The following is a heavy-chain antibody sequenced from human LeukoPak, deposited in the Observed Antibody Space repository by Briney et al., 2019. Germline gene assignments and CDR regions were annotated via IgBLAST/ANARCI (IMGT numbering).Heavy chain of an antibody. D-gene: IGHD3-22*01. CDR2: IYYSGST. V-gene: IGHV4-59*01. Sequence: SETLSLTCTVSGGSISSYYWSWIRQPPGKGLEWIGYIYYSGSTNYNPSLKSRVTISVDTSKNQFSLKLSSVTAADTAVYYCATDYYDSSGYYYVRFPDDYWGQGTLVTVSP. J-gene: IGHJ4*02. CDR1: GGSISSYY. CDR3: ATDYYDSSGYYYVRFPDDY.